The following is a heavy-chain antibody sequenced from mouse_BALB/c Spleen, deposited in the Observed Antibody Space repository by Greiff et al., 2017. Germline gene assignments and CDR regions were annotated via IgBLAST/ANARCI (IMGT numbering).Heavy chain of an antibody. CDR3: ARHKVRRGAMDY. CDR1: GFAFSSYD. CDR2: ISSGGGST. V-gene: IGHV5-12-1*01. D-gene: IGHD2-14*01. J-gene: IGHJ4*01. Sequence: EVMLVESGGGLVKPGGSLKLSCAASGFAFSSYDMSWVRQTPEKRLEWVAYISSGGGSTYYPDTVKGRFTISRDNAKNTLYLQMSSLKSEDTAMYYCARHKVRRGAMDYWGQGTAVTVSS.